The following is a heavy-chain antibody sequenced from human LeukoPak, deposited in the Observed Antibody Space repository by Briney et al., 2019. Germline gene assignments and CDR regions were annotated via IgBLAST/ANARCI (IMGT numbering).Heavy chain of an antibody. CDR3: ARDPSVVTDGYWYFDL. CDR1: GFTFSRNA. J-gene: IGHJ2*01. V-gene: IGHV3-30*02. CDR2: IQYDGSNK. Sequence: GGSLRLSCAASGFTFSRNAMHWVRQAPGKGLEWVAFIQYDGSNKDYADSVKGRFTISRDNSKNTLYLQMNSLRAEDTAVYYCARDPSVVTDGYWYFDLWGRGTLVTVSS. D-gene: IGHD2-21*02.